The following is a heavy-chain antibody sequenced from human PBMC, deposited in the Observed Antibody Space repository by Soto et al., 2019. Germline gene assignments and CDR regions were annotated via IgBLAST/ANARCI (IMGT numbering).Heavy chain of an antibody. CDR1: GGSISSGGYS. V-gene: IGHV4-30-2*01. D-gene: IGHD5-18*01. CDR2: IYHSGST. J-gene: IGHJ4*02. CDR3: ASYSAMVTGFDY. Sequence: PSETLSLTCAVSGGSISSGGYSWSWIRQPPGKGLEWIGYIYHSGSTYYNPSLKSRVTISVDRSKNQFSLKLSSVTAADTAVYYCASYSAMVTGFDYWGQGTLVTVSS.